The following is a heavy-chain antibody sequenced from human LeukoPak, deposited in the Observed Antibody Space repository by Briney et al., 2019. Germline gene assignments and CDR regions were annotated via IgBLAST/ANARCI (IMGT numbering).Heavy chain of an antibody. V-gene: IGHV4-61*01. CDR1: GGSVSSGSYS. D-gene: IGHD6-13*01. CDR3: ARSPRQQLGPPDY. CDR2: IHYSGNI. J-gene: IGHJ4*02. Sequence: SETLSLTCTVSGGSVSSGSYSWSWIRQPPGKGLEWIGYIHYSGNINSNPSLKSRVTLSVDTSKNQFSLKLNSMTAADTAVYYCARSPRQQLGPPDYWGQGTLVTVSS.